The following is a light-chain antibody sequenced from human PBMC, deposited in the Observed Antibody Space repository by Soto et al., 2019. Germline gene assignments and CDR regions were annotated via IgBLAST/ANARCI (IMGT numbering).Light chain of an antibody. V-gene: IGKV3-11*01. J-gene: IGKJ4*01. CDR3: QQHINWPLT. CDR1: QTVSSS. Sequence: EVVLTQSPGTLSLSPGERATLSCRASQTVSSSLAWYQQKPGQAPRLLIYEASNRATGIPARFSGRGSGADFTLTISSLEPEGFALYYCQQHINWPLTFGGGTKVDIK. CDR2: EAS.